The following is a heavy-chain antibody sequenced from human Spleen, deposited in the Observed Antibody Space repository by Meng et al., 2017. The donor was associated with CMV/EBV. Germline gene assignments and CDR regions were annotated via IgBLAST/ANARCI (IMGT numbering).Heavy chain of an antibody. CDR2: IYPGDSDT. J-gene: IGHJ4*02. CDR1: GYSFTNYW. V-gene: IGHV5-51*01. Sequence: GESLKISCKTSGYSFTNYWIGWVRQMPGKGLEWMGIIYPGDSDTRYSPSFQGQVTISADKSISTAYLQWSSLRASDSAMYYCARCSECGSFWSAYYRLWGEGTLVTVSS. CDR3: ARCSECGSFWSAYYRL. D-gene: IGHD3-3*01.